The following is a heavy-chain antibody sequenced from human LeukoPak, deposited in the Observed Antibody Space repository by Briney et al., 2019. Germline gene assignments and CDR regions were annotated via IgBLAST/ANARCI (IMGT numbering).Heavy chain of an antibody. CDR2: IKQDGSEK. V-gene: IGHV3-7*01. Sequence: GGSLRLSCAASGFTFSSYWMSWVRQAPGKGLEWVANIKQDGSEKYYVDSVKGRFTISRDDAKNSLYLQMNSLRAEDTAVYYCARVGSRGWCRLTRNWFDPWGQGTLVTVSS. J-gene: IGHJ5*02. CDR3: ARVGSRGWCRLTRNWFDP. D-gene: IGHD6-19*01. CDR1: GFTFSSYW.